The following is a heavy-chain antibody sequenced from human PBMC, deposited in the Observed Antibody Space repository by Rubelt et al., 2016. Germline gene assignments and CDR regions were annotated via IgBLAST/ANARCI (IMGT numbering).Heavy chain of an antibody. CDR1: GGSFSGYY. D-gene: IGHD3-3*01. Sequence: QVQLQQWGAGLLKPSETLSLTCAVYGGSFSGYYWSWIRQPPGKGLEWIGEINHSGSTNYNPSLKSRVTISVDSSKTQFSLKLSSGTAADTAVYYCGGGRGIDFWSGYDRGYWGRGELGSVAS. J-gene: IGHJ4*02. CDR2: INHSGST. V-gene: IGHV4-34*01. CDR3: GGGRGIDFWSGYDRGY.